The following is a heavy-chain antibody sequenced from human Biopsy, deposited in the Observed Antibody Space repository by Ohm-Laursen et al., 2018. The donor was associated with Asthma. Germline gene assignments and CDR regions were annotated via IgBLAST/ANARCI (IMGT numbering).Heavy chain of an antibody. CDR3: AIVGYSSGWDFFDY. Sequence: SSVKVSCKASGYTFTGYYMHWVRQAPGQGLEWMGRINPNSGGTNYAQKFQGRVTMTRDTSISTAYMELSRLRSDDTAVYYCAIVGYSSGWDFFDYWGQGTLVTVSS. CDR1: GYTFTGYY. J-gene: IGHJ4*02. CDR2: INPNSGGT. D-gene: IGHD6-19*01. V-gene: IGHV1-2*06.